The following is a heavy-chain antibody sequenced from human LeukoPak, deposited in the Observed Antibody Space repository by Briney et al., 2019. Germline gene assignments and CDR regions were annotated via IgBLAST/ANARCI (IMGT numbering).Heavy chain of an antibody. CDR1: GFSLRSYW. D-gene: IGHD2-2*01. V-gene: IGHV3-7*01. CDR3: ARIYCSSTNCDRWNAFDI. J-gene: IGHJ3*02. Sequence: PGGSLRLSCVASGFSLRSYWMSWVRQAPGKGLEWVANIKQDGSEKFYVDSVKGRFTISRDNAENSLYLQMNSLRVEDTAVYYCARIYCSSTNCDRWNAFDIWGQETMVTGSS. CDR2: IKQDGSEK.